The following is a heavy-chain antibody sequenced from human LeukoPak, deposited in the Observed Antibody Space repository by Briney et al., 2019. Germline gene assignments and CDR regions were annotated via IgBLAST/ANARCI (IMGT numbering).Heavy chain of an antibody. D-gene: IGHD3-10*02. V-gene: IGHV3-23*01. CDR1: GPSFTNYA. CDR2: IRVGGAAA. J-gene: IGHJ3*01. Sequence: PGRSLTPSLSAAGPSFTNYATNSVSQAPGEGLGWVAFIRVGGAAARNADAAKGRFTISRENSKNTLYLHMNTLRVEHTATYYCAKCSASYGNDALDVWGEGTVVIVSS. CDR3: AKCSASYGNDALDV.